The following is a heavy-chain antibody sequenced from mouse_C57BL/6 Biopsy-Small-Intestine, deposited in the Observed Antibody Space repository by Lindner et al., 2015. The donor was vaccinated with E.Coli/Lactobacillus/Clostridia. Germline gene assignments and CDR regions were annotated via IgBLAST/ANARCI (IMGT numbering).Heavy chain of an antibody. J-gene: IGHJ4*01. V-gene: IGHV1-4*01. CDR1: GYSFTSNT. CDR3: ARLKIIAHGMIIYDY. Sequence: SVKVSCKTSGYSFTSNTISWVRQAPGQGLEWMGWISPYNGDTMYAQNLQGRVTMTTDTSTSTAYMELRSLRSDDTAVYYCARLKIIAHGMIIYDYWGQGTLVAVSS. CDR2: ISPYNGDT. D-gene: IGHD1-3*01.